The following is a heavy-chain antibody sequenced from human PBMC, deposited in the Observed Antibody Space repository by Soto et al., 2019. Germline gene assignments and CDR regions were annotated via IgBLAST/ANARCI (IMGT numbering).Heavy chain of an antibody. D-gene: IGHD6-25*01. Sequence: QVQLVPSGAEVKKPGASVKVSCKVSGHTLTELSMHWVRQAPGQGLEWMGGFDPEDGETIYAQKSQGRVTMTEDTSTDTAYMELSSLRSEDTAVYYCATAPSGGPNWFDPWGQGTLVTVSS. CDR2: FDPEDGET. V-gene: IGHV1-24*01. J-gene: IGHJ5*02. CDR1: GHTLTELS. CDR3: ATAPSGGPNWFDP.